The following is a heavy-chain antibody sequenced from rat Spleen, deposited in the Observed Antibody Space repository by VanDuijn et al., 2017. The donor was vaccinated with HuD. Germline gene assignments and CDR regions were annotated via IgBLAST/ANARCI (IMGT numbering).Heavy chain of an antibody. Sequence: SCAASGFTFSDYGMAWVLQAPTKGLEWVASISYDGGSTYYPDSVKGRFTISRDNAQNTLYLQMNSLRSEDTATYYCTRDNYGGYWFAYWGQGTLVTVSS. J-gene: IGHJ3*01. D-gene: IGHD1-11*01. CDR1: GFTFSDYG. V-gene: IGHV5-20*01. CDR3: TRDNYGGYWFAY. CDR2: ISYDGGST.